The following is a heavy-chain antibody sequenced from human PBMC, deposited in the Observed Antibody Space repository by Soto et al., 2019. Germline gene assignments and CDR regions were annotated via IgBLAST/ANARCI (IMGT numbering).Heavy chain of an antibody. D-gene: IGHD6-19*01. Sequence: GGSLRLSCAASGFTFSRYAMTWVRQAPGKGLECVSAINIRDNSTYYADSVKGRFTISRDNSKNTLFLQMNTLRAEDTAVYYCAKALYSGGWYWFDPWGQGTLVTVSS. CDR3: AKALYSGGWYWFDP. J-gene: IGHJ5*02. CDR2: INIRDNST. CDR1: GFTFSRYA. V-gene: IGHV3-23*01.